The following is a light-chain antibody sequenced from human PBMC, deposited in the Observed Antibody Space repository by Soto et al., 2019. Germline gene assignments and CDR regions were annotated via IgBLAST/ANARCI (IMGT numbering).Light chain of an antibody. CDR1: QDIANY. CDR2: AAI. Sequence: DIQMTQSPSSLTASVGDRVTITCRASQDIANYLAWYQQKPGKVPELLIFAAITLQSGVPSRFSGSGSGTDFTHTISSLQPEDVATYYCQKYYNAPRTFGQGTKVDIK. CDR3: QKYYNAPRT. J-gene: IGKJ1*01. V-gene: IGKV1-27*01.